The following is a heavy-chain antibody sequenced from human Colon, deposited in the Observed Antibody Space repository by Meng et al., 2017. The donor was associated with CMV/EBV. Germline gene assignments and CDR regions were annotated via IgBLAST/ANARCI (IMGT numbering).Heavy chain of an antibody. Sequence: VSCKASGYAFTGYDMHWVRQAPGQGLEWMGWINPNSGGTNYAQKFQGRVTMTRDTSISTAYMELSRLRSDDTAVYYCARVAVGATDYWGQGTLVTVSS. CDR2: INPNSGGT. J-gene: IGHJ4*02. V-gene: IGHV1-2*02. CDR1: GYAFTGYD. CDR3: ARVAVGATDY. D-gene: IGHD1-26*01.